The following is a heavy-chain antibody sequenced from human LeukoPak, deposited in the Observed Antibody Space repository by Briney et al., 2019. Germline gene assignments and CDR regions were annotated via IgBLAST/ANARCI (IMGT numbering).Heavy chain of an antibody. CDR3: VTYYYGSGAPKRNY. Sequence: PSETLSLTCAVYGGSFSDYFWSWIRQSPGKGLEWIGEISHSGSTTYNPSLRSRVTISGDTSKKQFSLKLSSVTAADTAVYYCVTYYYGSGAPKRNYWGQGILVTVSS. CDR1: GGSFSDYF. D-gene: IGHD3-22*01. V-gene: IGHV4-34*01. CDR2: ISHSGST. J-gene: IGHJ4*02.